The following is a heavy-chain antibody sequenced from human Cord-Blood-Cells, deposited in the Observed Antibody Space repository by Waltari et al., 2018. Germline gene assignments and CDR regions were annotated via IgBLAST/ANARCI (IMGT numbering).Heavy chain of an antibody. V-gene: IGHV3-48*03. D-gene: IGHD4-17*01. Sequence: EVQLVESGGGLVQPGGSLRLSCAASGFTFSSYEMNWVRQAPGKGLEWVSYISSSGSTIYYADSVKGRFTISRDNAKNSLYLQMNSLRAEDTAVYYCAISYGDYWYFDLWGRGTLVTVSS. CDR2: ISSSGSTI. CDR3: AISYGDYWYFDL. CDR1: GFTFSSYE. J-gene: IGHJ2*01.